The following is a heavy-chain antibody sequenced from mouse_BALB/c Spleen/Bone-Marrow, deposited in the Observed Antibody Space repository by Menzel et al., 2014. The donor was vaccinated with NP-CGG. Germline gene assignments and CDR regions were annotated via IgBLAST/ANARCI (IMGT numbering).Heavy chain of an antibody. CDR1: GYTFTSYY. V-gene: IGHV1S81*02. CDR2: INPSNGGT. Sequence: QVQLQQSGAELVKPGASVKLSCKASGYTFTSYYMYWVKQRPGQGLEWIGEINPSNGGTNFNEKFKSKATLTVDISSSTAYMQLSSLTSEDSAVYYCTREGDSPFAYWGQGTLVTVSA. D-gene: IGHD2-13*01. J-gene: IGHJ3*01. CDR3: TREGDSPFAY.